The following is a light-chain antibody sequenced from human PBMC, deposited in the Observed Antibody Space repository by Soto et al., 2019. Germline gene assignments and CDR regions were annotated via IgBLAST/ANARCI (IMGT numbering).Light chain of an antibody. CDR3: QQYDTSPPWT. CDR2: GAS. V-gene: IGKV3D-15*02. CDR1: ESVTSN. Sequence: EIVMRQSPATLSVSPGERATLSCRASESVTSNLAWYQEKPGQAPRLLIYGASTRATGIPARFSGSGSGTDFTLTISRLEPEDFAVYYCQQYDTSPPWTFGQGTKVDIK. J-gene: IGKJ1*01.